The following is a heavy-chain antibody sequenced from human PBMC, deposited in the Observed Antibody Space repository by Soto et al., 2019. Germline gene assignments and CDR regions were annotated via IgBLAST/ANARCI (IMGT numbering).Heavy chain of an antibody. V-gene: IGHV3-33*01. CDR2: IWYDGSNK. CDR1: GLTFSSYG. Sequence: GGSLRLSCAASGLTFSSYGMHWVRQAPGKGLEWVAVIWYDGSNKYYADSVKGRFTISRDNSKNTLYLQMNSLRAEDTAVYYCARDKLGIAAAGRAFDIWGQGTMVTVSS. CDR3: ARDKLGIAAAGRAFDI. D-gene: IGHD6-13*01. J-gene: IGHJ3*02.